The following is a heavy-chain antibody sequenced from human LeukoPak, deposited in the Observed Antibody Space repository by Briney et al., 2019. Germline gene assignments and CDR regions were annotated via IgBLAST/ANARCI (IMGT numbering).Heavy chain of an antibody. D-gene: IGHD6-19*01. CDR1: GYTFTSYY. CDR2: INPSGGST. Sequence: GASVKVSCKASGYTFTSYYMHWVRQAPGQGLEWMGIINPSGGSTSYAQKFQGRVTMTRDMSTSTVYMELSSLRSEDTAVYYCARERAVLDAFDIWGQGTMVTVSS. V-gene: IGHV1-46*01. J-gene: IGHJ3*02. CDR3: ARERAVLDAFDI.